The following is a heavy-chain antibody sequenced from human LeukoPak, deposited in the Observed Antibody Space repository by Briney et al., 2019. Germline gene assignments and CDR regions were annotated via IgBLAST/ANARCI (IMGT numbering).Heavy chain of an antibody. CDR1: GGTFSSYA. V-gene: IGHV1-69*05. D-gene: IGHD3-22*01. CDR3: ARGESVMDSSGYYISDY. CDR2: IIPIFGTA. Sequence: GASAKVSCKASGGTFSSYAISWVRQAPGQGLEWMGGIIPIFGTANYAQKFQGRVTMTRDTSTSTVYMELSSLRSEDTAVYYCARGESVMDSSGYYISDYWGQGTLVTVSS. J-gene: IGHJ4*02.